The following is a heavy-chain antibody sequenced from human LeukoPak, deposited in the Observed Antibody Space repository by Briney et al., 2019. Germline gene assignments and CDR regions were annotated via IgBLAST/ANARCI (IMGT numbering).Heavy chain of an antibody. D-gene: IGHD4-17*01. CDR1: GYTFSSSW. J-gene: IGHJ4*02. CDR3: ARQYGRPFDY. V-gene: IGHV5-51*01. Sequence: GESLKISCKGSGYTFSSSWIGGERQMPGKGLEWMGIIYPGDPDTRYSPSFQGQVTISVDRSISTTYLQWSSLKATDTGMYYCARQYGRPFDYWGQGTLVTVSS. CDR2: IYPGDPDT.